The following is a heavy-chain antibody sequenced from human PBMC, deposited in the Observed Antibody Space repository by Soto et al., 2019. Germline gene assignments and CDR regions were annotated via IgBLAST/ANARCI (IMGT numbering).Heavy chain of an antibody. Sequence: GSLRLSCAASGFTFSSYGMHWVRQAPGKGLEWVAVISYDGSNKYYADSVKGRFTISRDNSANTLFLQVNSLRREDTAMYYCARDPSPYTSGWYGIDFWGHGTLVTVSS. CDR3: ARDPSPYTSGWYGIDF. D-gene: IGHD6-19*01. CDR2: ISYDGSNK. J-gene: IGHJ4*01. V-gene: IGHV3-30*03. CDR1: GFTFSSYG.